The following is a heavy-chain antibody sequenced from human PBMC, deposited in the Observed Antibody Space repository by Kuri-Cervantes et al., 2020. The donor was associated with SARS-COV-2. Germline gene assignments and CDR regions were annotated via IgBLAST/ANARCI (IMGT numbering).Heavy chain of an antibody. Sequence: SETLSLTCTVSGGSISSSSYYWGWSRQPPGKGLEWIGSIYYSGSTYYNPPLKSRVTISVDTSKNQFSLKLSSVTAADTAVYYCASFGARFLFDYWGQGTLVTVSS. CDR3: ASFGARFLFDY. CDR1: GGSISSSSYY. D-gene: IGHD3-3*01. CDR2: IYYSGST. J-gene: IGHJ4*02. V-gene: IGHV4-39*01.